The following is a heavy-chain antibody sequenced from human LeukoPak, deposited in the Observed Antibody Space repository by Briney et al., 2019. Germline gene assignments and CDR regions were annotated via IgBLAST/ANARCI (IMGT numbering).Heavy chain of an antibody. J-gene: IGHJ2*01. CDR3: ARTVVTLDWYFDL. CDR1: GGSISSYS. D-gene: IGHD4-23*01. V-gene: IGHV4-4*07. CDR2: FYTSETT. Sequence: PSETLSLTCSVSGGSISSYSWNWIRQPAGKGLEWIGRFYTSETTNYNPSLKSRVTMSIDTSKNQVSLKMRSVTAADTAVYYCARTVVTLDWYFDLWGRGTLVSVSS.